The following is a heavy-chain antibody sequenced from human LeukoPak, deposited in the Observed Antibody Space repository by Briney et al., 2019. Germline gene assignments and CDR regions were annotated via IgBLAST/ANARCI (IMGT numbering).Heavy chain of an antibody. J-gene: IGHJ3*02. CDR1: GFTFNSYW. CDR3: AREGAIPLDAFDI. Sequence: GGSLRLSCAASGFTFNSYWMHWVRQAPGKGLVWVSRINRDGSSTSYADSVKGRFTISRDNAKNTLYLQMNSLRAEDTAVYYCAREGAIPLDAFDIWGQGTMVTVSS. V-gene: IGHV3-74*01. D-gene: IGHD2-21*01. CDR2: INRDGSST.